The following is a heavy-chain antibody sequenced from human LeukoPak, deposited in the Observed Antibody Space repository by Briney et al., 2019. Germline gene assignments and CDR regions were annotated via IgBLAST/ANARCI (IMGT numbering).Heavy chain of an antibody. CDR3: ARGCQLELRWYNWFDP. J-gene: IGHJ5*02. V-gene: IGHV4-39*01. CDR2: IYCSGST. D-gene: IGHD1-7*01. Sequence: SETLSLTCTVSGGSISSSSYYWGWIRQPPGKGLEWIGSIYCSGSTYYNPSLKSRVTISVDTSKNQFSLKLSSVTAADTAVYYCARGCQLELRWYNWFDPWGQGTLVTVSS. CDR1: GGSISSSSYY.